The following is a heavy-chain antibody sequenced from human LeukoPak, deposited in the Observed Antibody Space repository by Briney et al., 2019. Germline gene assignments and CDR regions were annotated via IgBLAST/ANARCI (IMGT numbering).Heavy chain of an antibody. CDR2: MNPNSGNT. Sequence: ASVKVSCKASGYTFTSYDINWVRQATGQGLEWMGWMNPNSGNTGYAQKFQGRVTMTRNTSISTAYMELSSLRSEDTAVYYCVAQGYNWNAYESLGYFDYWGQGTLVSVCS. J-gene: IGHJ4*02. V-gene: IGHV1-8*01. CDR3: VAQGYNWNAYESLGYFDY. CDR1: GYTFTSYD. D-gene: IGHD1-20*01.